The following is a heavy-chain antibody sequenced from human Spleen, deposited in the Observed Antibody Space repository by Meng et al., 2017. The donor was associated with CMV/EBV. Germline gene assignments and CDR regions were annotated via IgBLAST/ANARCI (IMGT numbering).Heavy chain of an antibody. CDR3: ARGVGGWFDP. D-gene: IGHD2-15*01. Sequence: SSQASGYTLITHARTWVRQAAGQGLEWMGWMNPDSGNAGSEQKFQGRVTMTRNISIGTAYMDLSSLRSEDTAVYYCARGVGGWFDPWGQGTLVTVSS. J-gene: IGHJ5*02. V-gene: IGHV1-8*01. CDR1: GYTLITHA. CDR2: MNPDSGNA.